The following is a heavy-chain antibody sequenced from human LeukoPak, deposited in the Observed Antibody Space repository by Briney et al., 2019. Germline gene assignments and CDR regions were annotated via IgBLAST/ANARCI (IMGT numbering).Heavy chain of an antibody. Sequence: SETLSLTCTVSGGSISSGGYYWSWIRQPPGKGLEWIGEINHSGSTNYNPSLKSRVTISVDTSKNRFSLKLSSVTAADTAVYYCARVRRLFWSGYYNYWGQGTLVTVSS. CDR2: INHSGST. V-gene: IGHV4-39*07. CDR3: ARVRRLFWSGYYNY. D-gene: IGHD3-3*01. CDR1: GGSISSGGYY. J-gene: IGHJ4*02.